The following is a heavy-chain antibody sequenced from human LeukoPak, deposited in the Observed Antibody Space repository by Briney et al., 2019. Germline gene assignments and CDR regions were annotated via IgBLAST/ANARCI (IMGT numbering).Heavy chain of an antibody. V-gene: IGHV3-72*01. CDR1: GFTFSNYW. CDR3: VGGAVYYFDC. CDR2: IRNKANSYTT. J-gene: IGHJ4*02. Sequence: GGSLRLSCAASGFTFSNYWIHWVRQAPGKGLEWVGRIRNKANSYTTEYAASVKGRFTVSRDNSKNSLYLQMNSLKTEDTAVYYCVGGAVYYFDCWGQGTLVTVSS.